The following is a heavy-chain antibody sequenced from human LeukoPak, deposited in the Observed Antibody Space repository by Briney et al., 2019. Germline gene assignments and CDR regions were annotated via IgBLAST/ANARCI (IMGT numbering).Heavy chain of an antibody. CDR3: ARGDYDYVWGSYRSPYYFDY. V-gene: IGHV3-23*01. Sequence: GASLRLSCAASGFTFSSYAMSWVRQAPGKGLEWVPAISGSGGSTYYADSVKGRFTISRDNSKNTLYLQMNSLRAEDTAVYYCARGDYDYVWGSYRSPYYFDYWGQGTLVTVSS. J-gene: IGHJ4*02. D-gene: IGHD3-16*02. CDR1: GFTFSSYA. CDR2: ISGSGGST.